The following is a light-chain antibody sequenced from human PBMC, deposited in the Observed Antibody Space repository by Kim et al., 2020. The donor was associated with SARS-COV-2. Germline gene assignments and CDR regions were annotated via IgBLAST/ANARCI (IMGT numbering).Light chain of an antibody. V-gene: IGLV3-1*01. CDR1: KLGDKY. CDR2: QDS. J-gene: IGLJ2*01. Sequence: SYELTQPPSVSVSPGQTASITCSGDKLGDKYACWYQQKPGQSPVLVIYQDSKRPSGLPERFSGSNSGNTATLTISGTQAMDEADYYCQAWDSSTVVFGGG. CDR3: QAWDSSTVV.